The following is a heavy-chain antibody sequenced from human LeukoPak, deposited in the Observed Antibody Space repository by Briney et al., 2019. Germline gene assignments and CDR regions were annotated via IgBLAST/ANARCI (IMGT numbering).Heavy chain of an antibody. D-gene: IGHD3-16*01. CDR2: ISDSGGST. J-gene: IGHJ3*02. Sequence: GGSLRLSCAASGFTFSSYAMSWVRQAPGKGLEWVSGISDSGGSTYHADSVKGRFTISRDNAKKSLYLQMNSLRAEDTAVYYCARARLTDYVWGRRTFDIWGQGTMVTISS. V-gene: IGHV3-23*01. CDR3: ARARLTDYVWGRRTFDI. CDR1: GFTFSSYA.